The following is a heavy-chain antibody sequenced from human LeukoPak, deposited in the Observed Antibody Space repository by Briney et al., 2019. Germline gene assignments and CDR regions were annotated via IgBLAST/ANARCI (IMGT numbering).Heavy chain of an antibody. CDR3: AKDVEYYYDSIGYWDI. Sequence: PGRSLRLSCAASGFTFDDYAMHWGRQAPGEGLGWVSGICWNSGSIGYADSVKGRFTISRDNAKNSLYLQMNSLRAEDTALYYCAKDVEYYYDSIGYWDIWGQGTMVTVSS. CDR2: ICWNSGSI. J-gene: IGHJ3*02. D-gene: IGHD3-22*01. CDR1: GFTFDDYA. V-gene: IGHV3-9*01.